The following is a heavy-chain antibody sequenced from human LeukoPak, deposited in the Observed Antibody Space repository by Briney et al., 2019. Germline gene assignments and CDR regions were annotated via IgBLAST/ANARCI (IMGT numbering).Heavy chain of an antibody. CDR3: VKVAKYYYGSETYYFFEH. V-gene: IGHV3-30*18. CDR2: MSYDEKYK. J-gene: IGHJ4*02. CDR1: GFTFSSYS. D-gene: IGHD3-10*01. Sequence: GGSLRLSCAASGFTFSSYSMNWVRQAPGKGLEWVAVMSYDEKYKIYADSVKGRFTISRDNAKNSLYLQMNSLRVEDTAIYYCVKVAKYYYGSETYYFFEHWGQGTPVTASS.